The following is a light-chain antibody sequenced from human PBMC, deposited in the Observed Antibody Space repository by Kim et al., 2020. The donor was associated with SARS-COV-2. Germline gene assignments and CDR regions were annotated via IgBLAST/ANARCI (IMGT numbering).Light chain of an antibody. CDR3: QQYAGAPLT. CDR1: QSVSSNY. Sequence: DIELTQSPCTLSVSPGERATLSCRASQSVSSNYLVWYQQKPGQAPRLLIYGASSRSTGIPDRFSGSGSGADFTLTISRLQPEDFAVYYCQQYAGAPLTFGGGTKVEIK. CDR2: GAS. J-gene: IGKJ4*01. V-gene: IGKV3-20*01.